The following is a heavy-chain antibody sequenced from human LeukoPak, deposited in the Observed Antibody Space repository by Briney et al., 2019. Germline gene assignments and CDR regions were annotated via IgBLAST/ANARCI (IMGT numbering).Heavy chain of an antibody. Sequence: GASVKVSCKASGGTFSSYAISWVRQAPGQGLEWMGWINPNSGGTNYAQKFQGRVTMTRDTSISTAYMELSRLRSDDTAVYYCARDPDFWSLGDYYYYMDVWGKGTTVTVSS. CDR2: INPNSGGT. D-gene: IGHD3-3*01. CDR1: GGTFSSYA. CDR3: ARDPDFWSLGDYYYYMDV. V-gene: IGHV1-2*02. J-gene: IGHJ6*03.